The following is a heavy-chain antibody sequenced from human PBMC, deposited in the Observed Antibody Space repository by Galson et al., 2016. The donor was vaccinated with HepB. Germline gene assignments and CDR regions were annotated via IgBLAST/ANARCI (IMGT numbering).Heavy chain of an antibody. V-gene: IGHV3-30*18. CDR2: ISKDGRDT. Sequence: SLRLSCAASGFTFSDYGMHWVRQAPGRGLEWVSAISKDGRDTQYADSVKGRFTVSRDNSKNTLFLQMNSVRVEDTAVYYCAKMDCGRDCPRDYWGQGTLVTVSS. CDR1: GFTFSDYG. J-gene: IGHJ4*02. D-gene: IGHD2-21*02. CDR3: AKMDCGRDCPRDY.